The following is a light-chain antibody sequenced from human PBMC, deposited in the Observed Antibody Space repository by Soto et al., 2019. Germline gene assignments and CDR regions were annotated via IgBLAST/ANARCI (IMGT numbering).Light chain of an antibody. V-gene: IGLV2-11*01. CDR1: SSDAGGYNY. CDR3: SSYAGSYTGV. Sequence: QSALTQPRSVSGSPGQSVTIPCTGTSSDAGGYNYVSWYQQHPGKAPKLMIYDISQRPSGVPDRFSGSKSGNTASLTISGLQAEDEADYYCSSYAGSYTGVFGGGTKLTVL. CDR2: DIS. J-gene: IGLJ3*02.